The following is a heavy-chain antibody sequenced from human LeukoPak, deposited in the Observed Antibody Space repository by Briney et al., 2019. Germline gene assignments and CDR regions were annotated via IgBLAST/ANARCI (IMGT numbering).Heavy chain of an antibody. V-gene: IGHV3-30*04. CDR1: GFTFSRYA. CDR3: ARSVGSGRFDY. CDR2: ISYDGSDK. J-gene: IGHJ4*02. D-gene: IGHD6-19*01. Sequence: SGRSLRLSCAASGFTFSRYAMHWVRQAPGKGLEWVAVISYDGSDKYYADSVKGRLTISRDNSKNTLYLQMNSLRAEDTAVYYCARSVGSGRFDYWGQGTLVTVSS.